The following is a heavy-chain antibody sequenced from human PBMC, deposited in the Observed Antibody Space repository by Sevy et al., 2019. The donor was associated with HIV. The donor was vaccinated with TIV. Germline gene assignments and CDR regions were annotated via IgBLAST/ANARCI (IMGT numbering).Heavy chain of an antibody. J-gene: IGHJ4*02. Sequence: GGSLRLSCKASGLTFNSHAMHWVRQAPGKGLEWVAVISYNGGHTFYGVSVKGRFIISRDNSKNTLYLEMNSLKVEDTALYYCARESGYTVNWSPGDHWGQGTLVTVSS. D-gene: IGHD1-1*01. CDR3: ARESGYTVNWSPGDH. CDR1: GLTFNSHA. CDR2: ISYNGGHT. V-gene: IGHV3-30-3*01.